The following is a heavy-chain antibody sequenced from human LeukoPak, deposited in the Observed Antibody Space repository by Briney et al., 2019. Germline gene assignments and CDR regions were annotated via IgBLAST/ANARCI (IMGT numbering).Heavy chain of an antibody. V-gene: IGHV1-2*02. Sequence: ASVKVSCKASGYTFTGYYMHWVRQAPGQGLEWMGWINPNSGGTNYAQEFQGRVTMTRDTSISTAYMELSRLRSDDTAVYYCAKADSGYDLLFDYWGQGTLVTVSS. CDR2: INPNSGGT. CDR1: GYTFTGYY. J-gene: IGHJ4*02. CDR3: AKADSGYDLLFDY. D-gene: IGHD5-12*01.